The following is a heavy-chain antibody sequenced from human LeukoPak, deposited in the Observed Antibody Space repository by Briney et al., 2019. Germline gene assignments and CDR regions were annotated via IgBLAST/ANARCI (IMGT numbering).Heavy chain of an antibody. CDR2: IYNDGSTT. CDR1: GFMFSKSW. D-gene: IGHD4-17*01. Sequence: GGSLRLSCAASGFMFSKSWMHWVRQVPGKGLVWVARIYNDGSTTNYADSVKGRFTISRDNAANTLFLLMSSLRAEDTAVYYCAREKDDHGDPGPLDAWGQGDLVTVSS. V-gene: IGHV3-74*01. CDR3: AREKDDHGDPGPLDA. J-gene: IGHJ5*02.